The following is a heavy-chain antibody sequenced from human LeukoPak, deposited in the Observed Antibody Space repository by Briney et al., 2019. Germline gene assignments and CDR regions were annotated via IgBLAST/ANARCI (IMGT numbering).Heavy chain of an antibody. V-gene: IGHV4-61*02. CDR3: ARGGYYGSFDY. D-gene: IGHD1-26*01. CDR2: IYTSGST. Sequence: SETLSLTCTVSGGSISSGSYYWSWIRQPAGKGLEWIGRIYTSGSTNYNPSLKSRFTISVDTSKNQFSLKLSSVTAADTAVYYCARGGYYGSFDYWGQGTLVTVSS. CDR1: GGSISSGSYY. J-gene: IGHJ4*02.